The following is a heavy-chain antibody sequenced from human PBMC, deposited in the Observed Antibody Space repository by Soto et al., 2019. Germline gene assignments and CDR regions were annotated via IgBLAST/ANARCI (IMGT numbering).Heavy chain of an antibody. CDR2: IDPSDSYT. D-gene: IGHD2-15*01. Sequence: GESLKISGKGSGYSFTSYWISWVRQMPGKGLEWMGRIDPSDSYTNYSPSFQGHVTISADKSISTAYLQWSSLKASDTAMYYCATAHTDCSRGSCYSVGWLDPWGQGTMATVYS. J-gene: IGHJ5*02. CDR3: ATAHTDCSRGSCYSVGWLDP. V-gene: IGHV5-10-1*01. CDR1: GYSFTSYW.